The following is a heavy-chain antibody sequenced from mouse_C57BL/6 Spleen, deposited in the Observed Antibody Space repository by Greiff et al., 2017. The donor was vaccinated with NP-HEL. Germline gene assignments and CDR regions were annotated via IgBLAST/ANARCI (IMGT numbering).Heavy chain of an antibody. CDR3: VRVHNWDYRFAY. J-gene: IGHJ3*01. V-gene: IGHV10-3*01. CDR1: GFTFNTYA. D-gene: IGHD4-1*01. CDR2: IRSKSSNYAK. Sequence: GGGLVQPKGSLKLSCAASGFTFNTYAMHWVRQAPGKGLEWVARIRSKSSNYAKYYADSVKDRFTISRDDSQSMLYLQMNNLKTEDTAMYYCVRVHNWDYRFAYWGQGTLVTVSA.